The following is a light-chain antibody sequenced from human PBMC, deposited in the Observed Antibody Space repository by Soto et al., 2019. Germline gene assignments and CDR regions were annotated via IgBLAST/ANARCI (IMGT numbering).Light chain of an antibody. CDR1: STDFVSYNR. CDR3: GSYRSTTAV. CDR2: DVT. V-gene: IGLV2-18*02. Sequence: QSALTQPPSVSGSPGQSVTISCTGTSTDFVSYNRVSWYQQPPGTAPKLIIYDVTNRPSGVSNRFSGSKSGNTASLTISGLQAEDEADYYCGSYRSTTAVFGTGTKLTVL. J-gene: IGLJ1*01.